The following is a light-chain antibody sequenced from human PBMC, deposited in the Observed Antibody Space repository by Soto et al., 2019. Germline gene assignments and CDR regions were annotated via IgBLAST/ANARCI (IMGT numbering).Light chain of an antibody. CDR2: GNR. Sequence: QSVLTQPPSVSGAPGQRVTISCTGGSSNIGAGYDVHWYQQLPGTAPKLLIYGNRYRPSGVPDRFSGSKSGTSASLAITGLQAEDEADYYCQSYDTSLSGCVFGPGTTVTVL. J-gene: IGLJ1*01. CDR3: QSYDTSLSGCV. CDR1: SSNIGAGYD. V-gene: IGLV1-40*01.